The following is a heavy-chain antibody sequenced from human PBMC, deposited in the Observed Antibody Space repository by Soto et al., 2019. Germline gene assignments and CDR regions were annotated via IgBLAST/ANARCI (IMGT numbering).Heavy chain of an antibody. CDR1: GGTFSSYA. CDR2: IIPIFGTA. Sequence: SAEVSSPASGGTFSSYAITWVRQAPGQGNEWMGGIIPIFGTANYAQKFQGIVTIAADESTSTAYMVLSSLCSEDTAVYYCARGFPGIAAAGTGDWFDPWGQGGLVTVSA. CDR3: ARGFPGIAAAGTGDWFDP. V-gene: IGHV1-69*13. J-gene: IGHJ5*02. D-gene: IGHD6-13*01.